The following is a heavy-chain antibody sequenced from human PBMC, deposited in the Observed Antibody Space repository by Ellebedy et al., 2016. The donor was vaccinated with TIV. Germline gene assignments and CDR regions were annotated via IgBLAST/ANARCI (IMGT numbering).Heavy chain of an antibody. CDR2: ISSSSSTI. V-gene: IGHV3-48*02. D-gene: IGHD6-6*01. CDR3: ARLGSSSPYWYFDL. CDR1: GFTFSSYS. Sequence: GGSLRLSXAASGFTFSSYSMNWVRQAPGKGLEWVSYISSSSSTIYYADSVKGRFTISRDNAKISLYLQMNSLRDEDTAVYYCARLGSSSPYWYFDLWGRGTLVTVSS. J-gene: IGHJ2*01.